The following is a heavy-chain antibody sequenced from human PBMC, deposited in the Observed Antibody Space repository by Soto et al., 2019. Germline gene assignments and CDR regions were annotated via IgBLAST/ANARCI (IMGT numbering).Heavy chain of an antibody. CDR1: GYRFTTYG. Sequence: GASVKVSCKVSGYRFTTYGINWVRQAPGQGLEWVGWFNPDSQNTNYAQKFQDRVSLTTDSSTNTAYMELRDLRSDDTAVYYCARVRFGDPFDFWGQGSLVTVSS. CDR3: ARVRFGDPFDF. CDR2: FNPDSQNT. J-gene: IGHJ4*02. D-gene: IGHD3-16*01. V-gene: IGHV1-18*01.